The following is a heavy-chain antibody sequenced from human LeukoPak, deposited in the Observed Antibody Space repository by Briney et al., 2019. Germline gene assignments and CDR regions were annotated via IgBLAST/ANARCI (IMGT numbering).Heavy chain of an antibody. D-gene: IGHD3-3*01. CDR1: GFTFSSYA. J-gene: IGHJ4*02. Sequence: GGSLRLSCAASGFTFSSYAMSWVRQAPGKGLEWVPAISGSGGSTYYADSVKGRFTISRDNSKNTLYLQMNSLRAEDTAVYYCAKPPFGVVIMTPLDYWGQGTLVTVSS. CDR3: AKPPFGVVIMTPLDY. V-gene: IGHV3-23*01. CDR2: ISGSGGST.